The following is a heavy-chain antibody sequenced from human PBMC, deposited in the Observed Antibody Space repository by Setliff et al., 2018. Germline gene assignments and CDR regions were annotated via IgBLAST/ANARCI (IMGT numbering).Heavy chain of an antibody. V-gene: IGHV5-51*01. CDR2: IYPGDSDT. CDR3: ARQAVAGSDGEPALQRWAVALIIIPINECKPLQGLS. J-gene: IGHJ5*01. D-gene: IGHD6-19*01. Sequence: GESLKISCKGSGYSFTSYWIGWVRQMPGKGLEWMGIIYPGDSDTRYSPSFQGQVTISADKSISTAYLQWSSLKASDNAMYYCARQAVAGSDGEPALQRWAVALIIIPINECKPLQGLSWG. CDR1: GYSFTSYW.